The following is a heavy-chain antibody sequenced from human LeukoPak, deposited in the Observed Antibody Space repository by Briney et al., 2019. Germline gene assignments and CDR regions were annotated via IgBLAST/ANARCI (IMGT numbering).Heavy chain of an antibody. D-gene: IGHD3-3*01. CDR2: ISSSSSTI. CDR3: ARVELRFLEWLSPNDYYYMDV. J-gene: IGHJ6*03. V-gene: IGHV3-48*04. Sequence: GGSLRLSCAASGFTFSSYSMNWVRQAPGKGLEWVSYISSSSSTIYYADSVKGRFTISRDNAKNSLYLQMNSLRAEDTAVYYCARVELRFLEWLSPNDYYYMDVWGKGTTVTVSS. CDR1: GFTFSSYS.